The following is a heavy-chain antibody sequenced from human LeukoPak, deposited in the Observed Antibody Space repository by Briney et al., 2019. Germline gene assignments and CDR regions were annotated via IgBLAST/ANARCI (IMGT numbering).Heavy chain of an antibody. V-gene: IGHV4-34*01. CDR3: AREPGIAAA. CDR2: INHSGST. CDR1: GGSFSGYY. D-gene: IGHD6-13*01. J-gene: IGHJ4*02. Sequence: PSETLSLTCAVYGGSFSGYYWSWIRQPPGKGLEWIGEINHSGSTNYNPSLKSRVTISVDTSKNQFSLRLSSVTAADTAVYYCAREPGIAAAWGQGTLVTVSS.